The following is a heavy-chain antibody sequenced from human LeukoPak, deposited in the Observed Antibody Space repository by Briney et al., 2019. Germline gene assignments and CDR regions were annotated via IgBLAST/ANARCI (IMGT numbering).Heavy chain of an antibody. CDR2: IRYDGSNK. J-gene: IGHJ4*02. V-gene: IGHV3-30*02. CDR1: GFTFRNYG. CDR3: ATYSSSWHFDY. Sequence: PGGSLRLSCAASGFTFRNYGMNWVRQAPGKGLEWVTIIRYDGSNKYYADSVKGRFIISRDNSKNTLYLQMNSLRAEDTAVYYCATYSSSWHFDYWGQGTLVTVSS. D-gene: IGHD6-13*01.